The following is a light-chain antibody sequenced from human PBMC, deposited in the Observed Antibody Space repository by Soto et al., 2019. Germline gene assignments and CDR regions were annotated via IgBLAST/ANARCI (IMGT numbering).Light chain of an antibody. V-gene: IGLV1-47*01. J-gene: IGLJ3*02. CDR3: GAWDDSLSGWV. Sequence: QSVLTQPPSASETPGQRVTISCSGSSSNIGSNHVYWYQHLPGTAPKLLIYRNDLRPSGVPDRFSASKSATSASLAISGLRADDEADYYCGAWDDSLSGWVFGGGTQLTVL. CDR1: SSNIGSNH. CDR2: RND.